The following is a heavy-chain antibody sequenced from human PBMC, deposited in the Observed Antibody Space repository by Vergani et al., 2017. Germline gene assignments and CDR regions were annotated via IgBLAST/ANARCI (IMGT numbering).Heavy chain of an antibody. CDR1: GFTFRDHY. Sequence: QVQLVESGGGLVKPGGSLRLSCAASGFTFRDHYMSWIRQAPGKGLEWVSYTSSTGSSISYAHSVKGRFTISRDNAKDSVFLQMNSLGAEDTAVYYCARYRGNYDYFDSWGQETLVTVSP. J-gene: IGHJ4*02. CDR3: ARYRGNYDYFDS. CDR2: TSSTGSSI. V-gene: IGHV3-11*01. D-gene: IGHD1-26*01.